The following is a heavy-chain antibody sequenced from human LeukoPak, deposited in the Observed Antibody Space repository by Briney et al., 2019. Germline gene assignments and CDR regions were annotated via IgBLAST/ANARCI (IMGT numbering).Heavy chain of an antibody. CDR3: ARDAVVWGSYFGY. CDR2: IYYSGST. Sequence: PSETLSLTCTVSGGSVSSGRYYWSWIRQPPGKGLEWIGYIYYSGSTNYNPSLKSRVTISVDTSKNQFSLKLSSVTAADTAVYYCARDAVVWGSYFGYWGQGTLVTVSS. V-gene: IGHV4-61*01. J-gene: IGHJ4*02. CDR1: GGSVSSGRYY. D-gene: IGHD3-16*01.